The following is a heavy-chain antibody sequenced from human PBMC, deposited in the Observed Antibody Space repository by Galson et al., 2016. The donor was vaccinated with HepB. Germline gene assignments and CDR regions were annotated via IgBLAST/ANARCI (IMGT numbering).Heavy chain of an antibody. J-gene: IGHJ6*02. D-gene: IGHD4-17*01. CDR2: ISTSSSTI. Sequence: LRLSCAASAFTFGTYNMNWVGQAPGKGLEWVSFISTSSSTIYYSDSVKGRFTISRDNAKNSLHLQLDSLRDADTAVYYCLREKNDYGDYEVCYGLDVWGQGTTVTVSS. CDR3: LREKNDYGDYEVCYGLDV. V-gene: IGHV3-48*02. CDR1: AFTFGTYN.